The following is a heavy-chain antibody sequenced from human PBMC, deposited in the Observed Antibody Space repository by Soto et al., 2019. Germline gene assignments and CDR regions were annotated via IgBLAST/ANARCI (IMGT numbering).Heavy chain of an antibody. J-gene: IGHJ5*02. CDR2: IYYSGST. CDR3: ASFYDSSGHNWFDP. V-gene: IGHV4-59*01. D-gene: IGHD3-22*01. Sequence: PSETLSLTCTVSGGSISSYYWSWIRQPPGKGLEWIGYIYYSGSTNYNPSLKSRVTISVDTSKNQFSLKLSFVTAADTAVYYCASFYDSSGHNWFDPWGQGTLVTVSS. CDR1: GGSISSYY.